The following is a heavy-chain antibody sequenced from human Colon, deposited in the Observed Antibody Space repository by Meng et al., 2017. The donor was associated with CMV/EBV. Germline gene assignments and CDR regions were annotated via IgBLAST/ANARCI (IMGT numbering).Heavy chain of an antibody. J-gene: IGHJ4*02. Sequence: SETLSLTCAISGDSVTSNRAAWNWLRPTPSRGLEWLGRTYYRSKWYNEYAVSVESRATINPDTSKNQFSLQLNSVTPDDTAVYYCVRDRGTYYSLDYWAQGTLVTVSS. CDR3: VRDRGTYYSLDY. D-gene: IGHD2-21*01. CDR2: TYYRSKWYN. CDR1: GDSVTSNRAA. V-gene: IGHV6-1*01.